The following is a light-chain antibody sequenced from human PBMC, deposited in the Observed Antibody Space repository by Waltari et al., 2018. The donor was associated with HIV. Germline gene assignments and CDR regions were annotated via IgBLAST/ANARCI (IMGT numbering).Light chain of an antibody. Sequence: SVRTQSPSASATPGQRVTSSWAGSSSNIERNSGEGYQQHPGTAPKLLIYRNNQRPSGVPDRFSGSMSGTSASLAISGLRCGCGCVYYCAAWGDSLTVGLFGGGTQLTVL. CDR2: RNN. CDR1: SSNIERNS. V-gene: IGLV1-47*01. CDR3: AAWGDSLTVGL. J-gene: IGLJ3*02.